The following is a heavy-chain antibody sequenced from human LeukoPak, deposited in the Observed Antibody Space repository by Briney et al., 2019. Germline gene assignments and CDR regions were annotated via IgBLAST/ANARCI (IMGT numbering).Heavy chain of an antibody. Sequence: SGTLSLTCAVSGGSISSSNWWSWVRQPPGKGLEWIGEIYHSGSTNYNPSLKSRVTISVDTSKNQFSLKLSSVTAADTAVYYCARGARYFDSGNWFDPWGQGTLVTVSS. CDR2: IYHSGST. J-gene: IGHJ5*02. CDR3: ARGARYFDSGNWFDP. V-gene: IGHV4-4*02. CDR1: GGSISSSNW. D-gene: IGHD3-9*01.